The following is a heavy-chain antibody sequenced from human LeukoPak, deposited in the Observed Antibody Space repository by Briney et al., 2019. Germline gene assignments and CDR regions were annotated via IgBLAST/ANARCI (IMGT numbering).Heavy chain of an antibody. CDR1: GYTFTSYD. D-gene: IGHD4/OR15-4a*01. J-gene: IGHJ4*02. V-gene: IGHV1-8*03. Sequence: ASVKVSCKASGYTFTSYDINWVRQATGQGLEWMGWMNPNSGNTGYAQKFQGRVTITRNTSVSTAYMELSSLRSEDTAVYYCARRAGAYSHPYDYWGQGTLVTVSS. CDR3: ARRAGAYSHPYDY. CDR2: MNPNSGNT.